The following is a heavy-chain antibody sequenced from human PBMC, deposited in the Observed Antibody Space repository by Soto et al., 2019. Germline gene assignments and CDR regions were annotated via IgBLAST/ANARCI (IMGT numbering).Heavy chain of an antibody. Sequence: GAAVKCSFKASGYTFTSYGISWVRQAPGQGLEWMGWISAYNGNTNYAQKLQGRVTMTTDTSTSTAYMELRSLRSDDTAGYYCARAWIIRITMVRVEYGMDVWGQATTVTVSS. CDR3: ARAWIIRITMVRVEYGMDV. D-gene: IGHD3-10*01. CDR1: GYTFTSYG. CDR2: ISAYNGNT. V-gene: IGHV1-18*01. J-gene: IGHJ6*02.